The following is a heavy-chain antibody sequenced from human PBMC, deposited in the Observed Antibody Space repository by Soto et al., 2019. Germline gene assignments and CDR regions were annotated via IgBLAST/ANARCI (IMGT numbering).Heavy chain of an antibody. Sequence: SVKVSCKASGGTFSSYTISWVRQAPGQGLEWMGRIIPILGIANYAQKLQGRVTMTTDTSTSTAYMELRSLRSDDTAVYYCARVELPYYYYGMDVWGQGTTVTVSS. V-gene: IGHV1-69*02. CDR3: ARVELPYYYYGMDV. D-gene: IGHD1-7*01. J-gene: IGHJ6*02. CDR1: GGTFSSYT. CDR2: IIPILGIA.